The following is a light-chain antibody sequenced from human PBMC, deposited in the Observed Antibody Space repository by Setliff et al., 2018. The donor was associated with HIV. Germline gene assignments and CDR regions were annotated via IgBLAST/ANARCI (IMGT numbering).Light chain of an antibody. CDR1: RSDVGAYNY. Sequence: QSVLTQPASVSGSPGQSITISCTGTRSDVGAYNYVSCYQQHPGKAPKLIIYEVSSRPSGVSSRFSGSKSGKTASLTISGLQAEDEADYFCSSYRGGSTLFVLGPGTKVTVL. V-gene: IGLV2-14*01. J-gene: IGLJ1*01. CDR2: EVS. CDR3: SSYRGGSTLFV.